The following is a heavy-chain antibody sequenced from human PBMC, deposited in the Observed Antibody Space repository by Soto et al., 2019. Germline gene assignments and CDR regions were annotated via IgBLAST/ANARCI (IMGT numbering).Heavy chain of an antibody. V-gene: IGHV1-46*01. D-gene: IGHD2-2*01. Sequence: ASVKVSCKASGYTFISYYILWVRQVPGQGLELMGIINPRGGDTTYAQKFQGRVTLTSDTSTSTVYMEVKSLRSDDTAVYYCARGFPSSSRLGWFDPWGQGTLVTVS. J-gene: IGHJ5*02. CDR3: ARGFPSSSRLGWFDP. CDR2: INPRGGDT. CDR1: GYTFISYY.